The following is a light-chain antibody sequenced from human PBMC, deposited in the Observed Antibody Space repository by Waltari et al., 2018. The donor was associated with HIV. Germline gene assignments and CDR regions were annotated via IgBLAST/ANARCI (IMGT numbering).Light chain of an antibody. J-gene: IGKJ2*01. CDR2: WAS. V-gene: IGKV4-1*01. Sequence: DIVMTQSPESLAVPLGERATINCKSSQTIFYKSNNKTYLAWSQRKPGQSPKLLVSWASNRECGVPDRFSGSGSGTDFTLTISSLQAEDVAVYYCQQFYRTPYTFGQGTRLEFK. CDR3: QQFYRTPYT. CDR1: QTIFYKSNNKTY.